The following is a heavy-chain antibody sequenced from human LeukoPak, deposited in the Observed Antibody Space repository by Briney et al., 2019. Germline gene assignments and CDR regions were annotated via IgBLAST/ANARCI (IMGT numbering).Heavy chain of an antibody. V-gene: IGHV3-48*04. Sequence: PGGSLRLSCAASGFTFSSYSMNWVRQAPGKGLEWVSYISSSSSTIYYADSVKGRFTISRDDAKNSLYLQMNSLRAEDTAVYYCARDGAPYYDSSGFGYFDYWGQGTLVTVSS. CDR2: ISSSSSTI. D-gene: IGHD3-22*01. J-gene: IGHJ4*02. CDR1: GFTFSSYS. CDR3: ARDGAPYYDSSGFGYFDY.